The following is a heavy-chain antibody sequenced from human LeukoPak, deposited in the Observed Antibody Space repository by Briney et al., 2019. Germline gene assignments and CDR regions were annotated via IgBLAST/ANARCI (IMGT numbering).Heavy chain of an antibody. CDR1: GFTFSSYG. D-gene: IGHD1-26*01. CDR3: ARATKSGYYYYYMDV. J-gene: IGHJ6*03. Sequence: GGSLRLSCAASGFTFSSYGMHWVRQAPGKGLEWVAVIWYDGSNKYYADSVKGRFTISRDNSKNTLYLQMNSLRAEDTAVYYCARATKSGYYYYYMDVWGKGTTVTVSS. V-gene: IGHV3-33*01. CDR2: IWYDGSNK.